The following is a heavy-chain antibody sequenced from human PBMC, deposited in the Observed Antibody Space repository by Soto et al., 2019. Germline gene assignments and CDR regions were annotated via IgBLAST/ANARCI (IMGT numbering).Heavy chain of an antibody. CDR3: AHIRSGSYNGYFDY. CDR1: GFSLTAAGVG. J-gene: IGHJ4*02. D-gene: IGHD1-26*01. V-gene: IGHV2-5*02. Sequence: QITLKESGPTLVKPTQTLTLTCTFSGFSLTAAGVGVGWIRQPPGKALEWLALIYWDDDRRYSPSLKSRLTITKDTYKNQVVLTMTNMDPVDTGTYYCAHIRSGSYNGYFDYWGQGTLVSAAS. CDR2: IYWDDDR.